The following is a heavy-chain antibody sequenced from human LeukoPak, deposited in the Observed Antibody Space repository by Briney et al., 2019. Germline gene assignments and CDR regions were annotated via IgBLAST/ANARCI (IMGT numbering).Heavy chain of an antibody. J-gene: IGHJ4*02. Sequence: ASVKVSCKASGYTFTGYYMHWVRQAPGQGLEWMGWINPNSGGTNFAQKFQGRVTLTRDTSISTAYVELSRLRSDDTAVYYCAREDYYGSGSYGYWGQGTLVTVSS. CDR3: AREDYYGSGSYGY. CDR2: INPNSGGT. V-gene: IGHV1-2*02. CDR1: GYTFTGYY. D-gene: IGHD3-10*01.